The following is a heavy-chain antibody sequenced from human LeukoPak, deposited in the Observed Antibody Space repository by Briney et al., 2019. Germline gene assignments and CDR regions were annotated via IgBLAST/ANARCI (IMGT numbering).Heavy chain of an antibody. D-gene: IGHD2-2*01. CDR3: ARRQLLWSIDY. Sequence: ASVKVSCKASGYTFTGYYLHWVRQAPGQGLEWVGWINPNSGGTNYAQKFQGRVTMTRDTSISTAYMVLTRLTSDDTAVYYCARRQLLWSIDYWGQGTLVTVSS. CDR1: GYTFTGYY. V-gene: IGHV1-2*02. J-gene: IGHJ4*02. CDR2: INPNSGGT.